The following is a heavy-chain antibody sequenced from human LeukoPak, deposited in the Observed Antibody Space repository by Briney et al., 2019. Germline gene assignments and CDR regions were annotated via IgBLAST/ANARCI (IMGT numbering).Heavy chain of an antibody. CDR1: GFTFSTYS. Sequence: GGSLRLSCAASGFTFSTYSMNWVRQAPGKGLEWVSSISSSSSYIYYADSVKGRFTISRDNAKNSLYLQMNSLRVEDTAVYYCAKDLTVTDDNWGQGTLVTVSS. CDR2: ISSSSSYI. CDR3: AKDLTVTDDN. D-gene: IGHD2-21*02. J-gene: IGHJ4*02. V-gene: IGHV3-21*01.